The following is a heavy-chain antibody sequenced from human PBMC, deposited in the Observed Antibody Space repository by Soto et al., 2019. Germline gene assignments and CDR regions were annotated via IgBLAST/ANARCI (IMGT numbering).Heavy chain of an antibody. D-gene: IGHD2-8*02. CDR3: APGWDVAKFCTD. J-gene: IGHJ4*01. V-gene: IGHV3-23*01. CDR1: GFTFGSYA. Sequence: EVQLLESGGGLVQPVGSLRLSCVASGFTFGSYAMSWVRQAPGQGLDWVSTISGGDTTQYAESAKGRFTISRDKAKNTLYLQMNTLRVEDTVVYYFAPGWDVAKFCTDCGHGTLVTVSS. CDR2: ISGGDTT.